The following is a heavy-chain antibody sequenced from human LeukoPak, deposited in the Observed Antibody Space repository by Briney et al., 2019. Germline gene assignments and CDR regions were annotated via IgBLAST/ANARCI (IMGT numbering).Heavy chain of an antibody. CDR3: ARVITIFGVVIGYYFDY. J-gene: IGHJ4*02. V-gene: IGHV3-20*04. D-gene: IGHD3-3*01. CDR2: INWDGGST. CDR1: GFTFDDYG. Sequence: GGSLRLSCAASGFTFDDYGMSWVRQAPGKGLEWVSGINWDGGSTGHADSVKGRFTISRDNAKNSLYLQMNSLRAEDTALYYCARVITIFGVVIGYYFDYWGQGTLVTVSS.